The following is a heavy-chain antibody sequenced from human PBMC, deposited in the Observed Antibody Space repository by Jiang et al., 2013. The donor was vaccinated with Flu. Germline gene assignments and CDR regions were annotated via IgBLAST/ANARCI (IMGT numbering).Heavy chain of an antibody. V-gene: IGHV3-23*04. CDR3: AKDGRPVAGGTVTDYFDY. CDR1: GFTFSNYV. Sequence: VQLVESGGGLVQPGGSLRLSCAASGFTFSNYVMSWVRQAPGKGLEWVSAISGTSYSTYYADSVKGRFTISRDNSKNTLYLQLNSLRAEDTAVYYCAKDGRPVAGGTVTDYFDYWGQGSLVTVSS. CDR2: ISGTSYST. J-gene: IGHJ4*02. D-gene: IGHD1-26*01.